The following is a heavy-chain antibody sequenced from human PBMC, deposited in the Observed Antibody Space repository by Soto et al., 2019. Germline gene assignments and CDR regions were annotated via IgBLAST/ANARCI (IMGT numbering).Heavy chain of an antibody. V-gene: IGHV4-4*07. CDR3: ARDQGVAAAGITWFDP. Sequence: SDTLSLTCTVSGASMNSYHWSWIRQPAGKGLEWIGHIHSSGSTNYNPSLKSRVTMSVDTSKNQFSPRLMSLTAADTAVYYCARDQGVAAAGITWFDPWGQGSLVTVSS. J-gene: IGHJ5*02. CDR2: IHSSGST. CDR1: GASMNSYH. D-gene: IGHD6-13*01.